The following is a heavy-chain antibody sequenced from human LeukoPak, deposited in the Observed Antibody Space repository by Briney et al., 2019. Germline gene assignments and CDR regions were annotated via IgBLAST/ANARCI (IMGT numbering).Heavy chain of an antibody. J-gene: IGHJ4*02. CDR2: ISSSSSYI. Sequence: GGSLRLSCAASGFTVSSNYMSWVRQAPGKGLEWVSSISSSSSYIYYADSVKGRFTISRDNAKNSLYLQMNSLRAEDTAVYYCARGRGSGSQNDYWGQGTLVTVSS. CDR3: ARGRGSGSQNDY. D-gene: IGHD1-26*01. V-gene: IGHV3-21*01. CDR1: GFTVSSNY.